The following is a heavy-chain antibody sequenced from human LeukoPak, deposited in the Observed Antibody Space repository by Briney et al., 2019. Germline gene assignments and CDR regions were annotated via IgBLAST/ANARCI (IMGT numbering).Heavy chain of an antibody. Sequence: GGSLRLSCSASGFTFSNAWMSWVRQAPGKGLEWVGRIKSKTDGGTTDYAAPVKGRFTISRDDSKNTLYLQMNSLKTEDTAVYYCTTDRSCSGGSCYDHFDYWGQGTLVTVSS. CDR1: GFTFSNAW. D-gene: IGHD2-15*01. V-gene: IGHV3-15*01. CDR2: IKSKTDGGTT. J-gene: IGHJ4*02. CDR3: TTDRSCSGGSCYDHFDY.